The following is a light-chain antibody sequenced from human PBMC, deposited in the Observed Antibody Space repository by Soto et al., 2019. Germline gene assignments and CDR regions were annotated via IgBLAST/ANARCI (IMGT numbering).Light chain of an antibody. Sequence: QSVLTQPASVSGSPGQSNTISCTGTSSDIGAYDYVSWYQQYPGRVPKLLIHEVTNRPSGVSDRFSGSKSGNTASLTISGLQTEDEADYYCSSHAGSSAFYVFGTGTKLTVL. CDR1: SSDIGAYDY. CDR2: EVT. CDR3: SSHAGSSAFYV. J-gene: IGLJ1*01. V-gene: IGLV2-14*01.